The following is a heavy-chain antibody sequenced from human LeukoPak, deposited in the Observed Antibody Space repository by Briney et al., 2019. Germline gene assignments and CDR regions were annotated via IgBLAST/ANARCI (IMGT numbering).Heavy chain of an antibody. D-gene: IGHD6-19*01. CDR3: ARREGSGLLDY. V-gene: IGHV3-30*04. J-gene: IGHJ4*02. Sequence: PGGSLRLSCAASGFTFNSYSMHWVRQAPGKGLEWVAVISYDGSNKYYADSVKGRFTISRDTSENTLYLQMNSLRPEDTAVYFCARREGSGLLDYWGQGTLITVSS. CDR1: GFTFNSYS. CDR2: ISYDGSNK.